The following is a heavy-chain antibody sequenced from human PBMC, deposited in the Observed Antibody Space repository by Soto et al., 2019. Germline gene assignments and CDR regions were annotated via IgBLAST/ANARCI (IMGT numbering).Heavy chain of an antibody. D-gene: IGHD6-13*01. V-gene: IGHV3-23*01. CDR3: AKEGSSRGGAFDI. CDR2: ISGSGGST. CDR1: GFTFSSYA. Sequence: EVQLLESGGGLVQPGGSLRLSCAASGFTFSSYAMSWVRQAPGKGLEWVSAISGSGGSTYYADSVKGRFTISRDNSKNTLDLQMNSLRAADTAVYYCAKEGSSRGGAFDIWGQGTMVTVSS. J-gene: IGHJ3*02.